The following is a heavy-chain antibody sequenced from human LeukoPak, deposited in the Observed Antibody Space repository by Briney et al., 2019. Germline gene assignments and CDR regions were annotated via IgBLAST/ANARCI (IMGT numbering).Heavy chain of an antibody. V-gene: IGHV1-18*01. J-gene: IGHJ6*02. Sequence: ASVKVSCKASGYTFTSYGISWVRQAPGQGLEWMGWISAYNGNTNYARKLQGRVTMTTDTSTSTAYMELRSLRSDDTAVYYCARVGRRGWYLATDYYYGMDVWGQGTTVTVSS. CDR2: ISAYNGNT. D-gene: IGHD6-19*01. CDR1: GYTFTSYG. CDR3: ARVGRRGWYLATDYYYGMDV.